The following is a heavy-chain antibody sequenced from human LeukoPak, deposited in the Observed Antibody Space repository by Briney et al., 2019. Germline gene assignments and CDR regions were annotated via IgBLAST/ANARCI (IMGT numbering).Heavy chain of an antibody. CDR3: AKGENNAPLDN. CDR2: ISSSGSDT. Sequence: GGSLRLSCAASGFTFSNSAMTWVRQAPGKGLEWVSAISSSGSDTIYTDSVKGRSTISRDNSRNTLYLQVNSLRAEDTAVYYCAKGENNAPLDNWGQGTLVTVSS. J-gene: IGHJ4*02. D-gene: IGHD1/OR15-1a*01. CDR1: GFTFSNSA. V-gene: IGHV3-23*01.